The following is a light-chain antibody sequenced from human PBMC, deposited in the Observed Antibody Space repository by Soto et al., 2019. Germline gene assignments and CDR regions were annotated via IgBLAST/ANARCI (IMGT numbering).Light chain of an antibody. CDR3: QSYDSSLSGWGV. V-gene: IGLV1-40*01. Sequence: QSVLTQPPSVSGAPGQGVTISCTGSSSNIGAGYDVHWYQQLPGTAPKLLIYNNNNRPSGVPDRFSGSKSGTSASLAITGLQAEDEADYDCQSYDSSLSGWGVFGGGTKLTVL. CDR2: NNN. J-gene: IGLJ2*01. CDR1: SSNIGAGYD.